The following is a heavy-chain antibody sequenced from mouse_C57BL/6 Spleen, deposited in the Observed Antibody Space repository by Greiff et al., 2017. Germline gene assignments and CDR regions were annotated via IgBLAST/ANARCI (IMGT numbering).Heavy chain of an antibody. J-gene: IGHJ4*01. D-gene: IGHD1-1*01. CDR2: INPSSGYT. CDR1: GYTFTSYW. Sequence: QVQLQQSGAELAKPGASVTLSCKASGYTFTSYWMHWVKQRPGQGLEWIGYINPSSGYTKYNQKFKDKATLTADKSSSTAYMQLSSLTYEDSAVYYCARTYGSSGYAMDYWGQGTSVTVSS. V-gene: IGHV1-7*01. CDR3: ARTYGSSGYAMDY.